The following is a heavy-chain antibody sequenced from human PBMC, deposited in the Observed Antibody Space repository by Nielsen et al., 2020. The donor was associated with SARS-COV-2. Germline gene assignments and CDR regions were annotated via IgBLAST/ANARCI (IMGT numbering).Heavy chain of an antibody. CDR3: AREDYGSGSYYYYYGMDV. CDR2: IYYSGST. D-gene: IGHD3-10*01. CDR1: GGSISSYY. J-gene: IGHJ6*02. V-gene: IGHV4-59*13. Sequence: SETLSLTCTVSGGSISSYYWSWIRQPPGKGLEWIGYIYYSGSTNYNPSLKSRVTISVDTSKNQFSLKLSSVTAADTAVYYCAREDYGSGSYYYYYGMDVWGQGTTVTVSS.